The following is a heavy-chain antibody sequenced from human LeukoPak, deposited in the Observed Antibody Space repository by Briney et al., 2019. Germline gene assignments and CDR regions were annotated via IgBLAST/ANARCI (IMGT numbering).Heavy chain of an antibody. Sequence: PSETLSLTCAVYGGSFSGYYWSWIRQPPGEGLEWIGEINHSGSTNYNPSLKSRVTISVDTSKNQFSLKLSSVTAADTAVYYCARHRVYCSSTSCLGGYYFDYWGQGTLVTVSS. CDR1: GGSFSGYY. D-gene: IGHD2-2*01. J-gene: IGHJ4*02. CDR3: ARHRVYCSSTSCLGGYYFDY. CDR2: INHSGST. V-gene: IGHV4-34*01.